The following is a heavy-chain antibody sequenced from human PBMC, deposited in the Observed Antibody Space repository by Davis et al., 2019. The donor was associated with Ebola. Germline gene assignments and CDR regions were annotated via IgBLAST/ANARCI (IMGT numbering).Heavy chain of an antibody. Sequence: GGSLRLSCAASGFTFSDYYMSWIRQAPGKGLEWVSYISSSSSTIYYADSVKGRFTISRDNAKNSLYLQMNSLRDEDTAVYYCAREGGDTAMVTSLFDYWGQGTLVTVSS. CDR1: GFTFSDYY. CDR3: AREGGDTAMVTSLFDY. J-gene: IGHJ4*02. D-gene: IGHD5-18*01. V-gene: IGHV3-11*04. CDR2: ISSSSSTI.